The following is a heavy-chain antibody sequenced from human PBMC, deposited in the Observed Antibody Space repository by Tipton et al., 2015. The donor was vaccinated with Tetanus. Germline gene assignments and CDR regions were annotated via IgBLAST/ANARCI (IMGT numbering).Heavy chain of an antibody. D-gene: IGHD3-10*01. Sequence: GSLRLSCAASGFTFSSYPMAWVRQAPGKGLEWVSGIAGSVGSTYYADSVRGRFTVSRDNSQNILFLQMNSLRAEDTAVYYCAKAKTWINLWFGDHWGQGVLVIVSP. J-gene: IGHJ4*02. V-gene: IGHV3-23*01. CDR1: GFTFSSYP. CDR2: IAGSVGST. CDR3: AKAKTWINLWFGDH.